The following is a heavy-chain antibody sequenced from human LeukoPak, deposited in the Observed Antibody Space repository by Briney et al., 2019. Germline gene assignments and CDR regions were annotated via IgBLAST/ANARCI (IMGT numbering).Heavy chain of an antibody. D-gene: IGHD3-10*01. CDR3: ARDGGSGSYYNLDY. V-gene: IGHV1-69*05. CDR2: IIPIFGTA. Sequence: EASVKVSCKASGGTFSSYAISWVRQAPGQGLEWMGGIIPIFGTANYAQKFQGRVTITTDESTSTAYMELSSLRSEDTAVYYCARDGGSGSYYNLDYWGQGTLVTVSS. J-gene: IGHJ4*02. CDR1: GGTFSSYA.